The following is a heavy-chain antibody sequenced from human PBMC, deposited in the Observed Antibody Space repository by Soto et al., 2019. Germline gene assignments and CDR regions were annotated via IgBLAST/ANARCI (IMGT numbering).Heavy chain of an antibody. CDR3: VRGRLAGSTRAADY. Sequence: EVQVVDSGGGLVQPGGSLRLSCAASGFTFSDHYMDWVRQAPGKGLEWVCRIKNKANSYTTEYADSVKGRFTIARDDSTNLLYPQMNTRLAEDTAFSYCVRGRLAGSTRAADYLGEGTLLTVSA. CDR1: GFTFSDHY. J-gene: IGHJ4*02. D-gene: IGHD6-13*01. CDR2: IKNKANSYTT. V-gene: IGHV3-72*01.